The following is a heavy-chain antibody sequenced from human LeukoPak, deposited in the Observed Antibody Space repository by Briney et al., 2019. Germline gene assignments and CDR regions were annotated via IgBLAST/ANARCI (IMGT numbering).Heavy chain of an antibody. D-gene: IGHD6-19*01. J-gene: IGHJ4*02. Sequence: GGSLRLSCAASGFTFSSYSMNWVRQAPGKGLEWVAVISYDGSNKYYADSVKGRFTISRDNSKNTLYLQMNSLRAEDTAVYYCAREGLAVAVFTFDYWGQGTLVTVSS. CDR3: AREGLAVAVFTFDY. CDR1: GFTFSSYS. CDR2: ISYDGSNK. V-gene: IGHV3-30*04.